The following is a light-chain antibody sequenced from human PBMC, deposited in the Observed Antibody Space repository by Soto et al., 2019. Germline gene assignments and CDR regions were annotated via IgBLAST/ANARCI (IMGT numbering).Light chain of an antibody. CDR3: QQYGSSEII. CDR1: QSVSSN. J-gene: IGKJ5*01. CDR2: GAS. Sequence: EIVLTQSPGTLSLSPGDRATLSCRASQSVSSNLAWYQQKPGQAPRLLIYGASTRATGIPDRFSGSVSGTDFTLTITRLEPEDFAVFYCQQYGSSEIIFGQGTRLEIK. V-gene: IGKV3-20*01.